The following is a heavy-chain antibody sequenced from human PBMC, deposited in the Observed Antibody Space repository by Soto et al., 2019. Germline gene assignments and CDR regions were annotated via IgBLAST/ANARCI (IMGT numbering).Heavy chain of an antibody. V-gene: IGHV3-48*02. CDR1: GFTFSSYS. J-gene: IGHJ5*02. D-gene: IGHD3-3*01. CDR3: ARVARFYNSRWFDP. CDR2: ISSSSSTI. Sequence: XVSLLLSCAASGFTFSSYSMNWVRQAPGKGLEWVSYISSSSSTIYYADSVKGRFTISRDNAKNSLYLQMNSLRDEDTAVYYCARVARFYNSRWFDPWGQGTLVTVSS.